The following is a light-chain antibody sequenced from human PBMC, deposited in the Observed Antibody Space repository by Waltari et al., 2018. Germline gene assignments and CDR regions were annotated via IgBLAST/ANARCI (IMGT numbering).Light chain of an antibody. CDR2: DVT. V-gene: IGLV2-14*03. CDR3: SSYTSNISWV. Sequence: QSALAQPASVSGIPGQSISISCTGTSSDIGGYNYVSWYQQHSGKAPKLILYDVTYRPSGISNRFSGSKSGNTASLTIYGLQAEDEAYYYCSSYTSNISWVFGGGTKLTVL. J-gene: IGLJ3*02. CDR1: SSDIGGYNY.